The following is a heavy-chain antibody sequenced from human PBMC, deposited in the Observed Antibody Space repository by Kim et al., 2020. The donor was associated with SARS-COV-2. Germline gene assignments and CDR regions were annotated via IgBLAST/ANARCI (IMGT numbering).Heavy chain of an antibody. D-gene: IGHD2-15*01. V-gene: IGHV4-39*01. J-gene: IGHJ6*03. CDR3: ARIYSSYFYLDV. Sequence: YNPARKSGVTMSADKSKNQSALRLSSVTAADTAVYYCARIYSSYFYLDVWGKGTSVTVSS.